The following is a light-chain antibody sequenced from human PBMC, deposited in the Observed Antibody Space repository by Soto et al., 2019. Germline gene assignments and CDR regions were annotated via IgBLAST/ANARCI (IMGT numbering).Light chain of an antibody. CDR3: CSYVGSYSYV. CDR2: EVT. CDR1: RSDVGAYNY. V-gene: IGLV2-14*01. J-gene: IGLJ1*01. Sequence: QSALAQPASVSGSPGQSIAISCTGTRSDVGAYNYVSWYQQHPGKAPKLMISEVTNRPSGVSDRFSGSKSGNTASLTISGLQAEDEADYYCCSYVGSYSYVFGIGTKVTVL.